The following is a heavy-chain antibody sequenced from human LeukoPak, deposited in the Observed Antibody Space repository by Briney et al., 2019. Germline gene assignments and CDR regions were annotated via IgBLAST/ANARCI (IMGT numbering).Heavy chain of an antibody. D-gene: IGHD3-10*01. J-gene: IGHJ3*02. CDR1: GGSISSSSYY. Sequence: SETLSLTCTVSGGSISSSSYYWGWIRQPPGKGLEWIGSIYYSGSTYYNPSLKSRVTISVDTSKNQFSLKLSSVTAADTAVYYCARDRSGDGAFDIWGQGTMVTVSS. CDR3: ARDRSGDGAFDI. V-gene: IGHV4-39*07. CDR2: IYYSGST.